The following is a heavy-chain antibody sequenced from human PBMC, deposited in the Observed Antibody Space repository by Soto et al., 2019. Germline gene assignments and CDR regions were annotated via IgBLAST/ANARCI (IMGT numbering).Heavy chain of an antibody. CDR1: GFTFSNYW. D-gene: IGHD2-15*01. J-gene: IGHJ6*03. CDR2: SNSDGSVS. Sequence: EVQLVESGGGLVQPGGSLRLSCAASGFTFSNYWMYWVRQAPGKGLEGVSRSNSDGSVSSYADSVKGRLTISRDNVKNTLYLQMDSLRAEDTAVYYCARGDCVGGTCDSWAGSFYYYMDVWGKGTTVTVFS. V-gene: IGHV3-74*02. CDR3: ARGDCVGGTCDSWAGSFYYYMDV.